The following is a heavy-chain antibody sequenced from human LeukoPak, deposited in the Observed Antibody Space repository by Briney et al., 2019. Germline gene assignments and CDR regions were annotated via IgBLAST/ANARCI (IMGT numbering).Heavy chain of an antibody. CDR1: GGSISSGSYY. D-gene: IGHD4-17*01. CDR2: IYTSGST. J-gene: IGHJ4*02. Sequence: SETLSLTCTVSGGSISSGSYYWCWIRQPAGKGLEWIGRIYTSGSTNYNPSLRSRVTISVDTSKNQFSLKLSSVTAADTAVYYCAREIYGDYGAFDYWGQGTLVTVSS. CDR3: AREIYGDYGAFDY. V-gene: IGHV4-61*02.